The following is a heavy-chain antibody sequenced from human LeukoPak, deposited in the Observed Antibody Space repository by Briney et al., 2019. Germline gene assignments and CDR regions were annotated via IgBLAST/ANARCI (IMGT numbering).Heavy chain of an antibody. V-gene: IGHV1-2*02. CDR2: INPNSGGT. D-gene: IGHD2-15*01. CDR1: GYTFTGYY. CDR3: AREGGLGGYCSGGSCYDS. J-gene: IGHJ5*01. Sequence: GASVKVSCKASGYTFTGYYMHWVRQAPGQGLEWMGWINPNSGGTNYAQKFQGRVTMTRDTSISTAYMELSRLRSDDRAVYYCAREGGLGGYCSGGSCYDSWAQGTLVPVSS.